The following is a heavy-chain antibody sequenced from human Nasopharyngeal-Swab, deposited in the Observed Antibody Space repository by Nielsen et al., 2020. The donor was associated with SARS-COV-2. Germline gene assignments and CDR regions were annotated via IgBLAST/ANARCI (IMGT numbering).Heavy chain of an antibody. V-gene: IGHV4-59*01. CDR3: ATNTRIVPAGAFDI. J-gene: IGHJ3*02. CDR2: IYYSGST. Sequence: SETLSLTCTVSGGSISSYYWGWIRQPPGKGLEWIGYIYYSGSTNYNPSLKSRVTISVDMSKNQFSLKLSSVTAADTAVYYCATNTRIVPAGAFDIWGQGTMVTVSS. D-gene: IGHD2-8*01. CDR1: GGSISSYY.